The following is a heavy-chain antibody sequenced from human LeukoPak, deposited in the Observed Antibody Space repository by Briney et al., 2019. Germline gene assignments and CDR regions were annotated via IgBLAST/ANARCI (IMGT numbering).Heavy chain of an antibody. D-gene: IGHD2-2*01. V-gene: IGHV3-30*18. CDR2: ISYDGSNK. CDR1: GFTSSSYA. J-gene: IGHJ4*02. Sequence: PGRSLRLSCAASGFTSSSYAMHWVRQAPGKGLEWVAVISYDGSNKYYADSVKGRFTISRDNSTNTLYLQMNSLRAEDTAVYYCAKSFFSRDWSSDSCYLNTDYWGQGTLVTVSS. CDR3: AKSFFSRDWSSDSCYLNTDY.